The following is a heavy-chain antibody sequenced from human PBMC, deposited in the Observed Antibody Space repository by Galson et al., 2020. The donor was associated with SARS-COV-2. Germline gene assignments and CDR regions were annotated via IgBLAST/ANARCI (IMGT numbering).Heavy chain of an antibody. CDR1: GYTFTGYY. CDR2: INTNIGGT. V-gene: IGHV1-2*02. J-gene: IGHJ4*02. D-gene: IGHD1-1*01. Sequence: ASVKVSCKASGYTFTGYYIHWLRQAPGQGLEWMGWINTNIGGTYSAQKFQGRVTMTRDTSSSTAYMELGSLRSDDTAVYYCAREQGFRPSQLTHYDCWGQGTLVTVSS. CDR3: AREQGFRPSQLTHYDC.